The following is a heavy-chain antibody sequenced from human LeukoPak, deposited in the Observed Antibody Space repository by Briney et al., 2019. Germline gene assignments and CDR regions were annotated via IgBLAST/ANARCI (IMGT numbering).Heavy chain of an antibody. D-gene: IGHD3-3*01. CDR1: IFTYNLYP. J-gene: IGHJ4*02. CDR2: ISESGGST. CDR3: AKGGQNYDFWRFDY. Sequence: QPGVSVTLPCDVSIFTYNLYPMKCLPHAPGRGVVGVTYISESGGSTYYADSVKGRFSISRDNSKNTLDLQMTGLRAEDTALYYCAKGGQNYDFWRFDYWGQGTLVTVSS. V-gene: IGHV3-23*01.